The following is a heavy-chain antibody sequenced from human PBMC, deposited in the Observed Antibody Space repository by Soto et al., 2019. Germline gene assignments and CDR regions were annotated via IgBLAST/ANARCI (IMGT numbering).Heavy chain of an antibody. CDR2: IYYSGST. CDR3: ARVMTTGMYYFDY. D-gene: IGHD4-17*01. CDR1: GGSISSGGYY. J-gene: IGHJ4*02. Sequence: SETLSLTCTVSGGSISSGGYYWSWIRQHPGKGLEWIGYIYYSGSTYYNPSLKSRVTISVDTSKNQFSLKLSSVTAADTAVYYCARVMTTGMYYFDYWGQGTLVTVSS. V-gene: IGHV4-31*03.